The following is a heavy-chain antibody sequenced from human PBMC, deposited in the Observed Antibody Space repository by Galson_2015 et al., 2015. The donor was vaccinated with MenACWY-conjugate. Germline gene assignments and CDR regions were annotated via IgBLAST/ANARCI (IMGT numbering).Heavy chain of an antibody. D-gene: IGHD2/OR15-2a*01. CDR3: AREFSY. V-gene: IGHV4-61*08. CDR1: GGSASSSGYY. J-gene: IGHJ4*02. Sequence: SEPLSLTCPVSGGSASSSGYYWTWLRQPPGKGLEWIGLIYDRETTRYNPSLKGRVTISLDTSKNQVSLKLSSVTAADTAVYYCAREFSYWGQGTLVTVSS. CDR2: IYDRETT.